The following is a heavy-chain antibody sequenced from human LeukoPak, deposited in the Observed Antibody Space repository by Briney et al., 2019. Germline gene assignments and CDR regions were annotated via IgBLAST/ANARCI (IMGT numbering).Heavy chain of an antibody. CDR2: MNPNSGNT. Sequence: ASVKVSCKASGYTFTSYDINWVRQATGQGLECMGWMNPNSGNTGYAQKFQGRVTMTRNTSISTAYMELSRLRSEDTAVYYCARDPSSSWYNNWFDPWGQGTLVTVSS. J-gene: IGHJ5*02. V-gene: IGHV1-8*01. CDR1: GYTFTSYD. D-gene: IGHD6-13*01. CDR3: ARDPSSSWYNNWFDP.